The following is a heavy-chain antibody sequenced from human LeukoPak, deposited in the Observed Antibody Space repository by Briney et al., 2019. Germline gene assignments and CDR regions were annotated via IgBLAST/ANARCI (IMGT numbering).Heavy chain of an antibody. CDR2: IYYSGST. Sequence: PSETLSFTCTVSGYSISSNYYWAWIRQPPGKGLEWIGYIYYSGSTNYNPSLKSRVTISVDRSKNQFSLKLSSVTAADTAVYYCARAVLLWFGEHFDYWGQGTLVTVSS. CDR3: ARAVLLWFGEHFDY. CDR1: GYSISSNYY. D-gene: IGHD3-10*01. V-gene: IGHV4-61*05. J-gene: IGHJ4*02.